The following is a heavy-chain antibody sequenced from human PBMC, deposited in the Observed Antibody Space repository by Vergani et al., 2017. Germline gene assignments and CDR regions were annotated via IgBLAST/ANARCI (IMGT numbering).Heavy chain of an antibody. CDR1: GGSINSHNYY. V-gene: IGHV4-61*02. CDR3: ARGSCLGGSCYKPLFDY. J-gene: IGHJ4*02. CDR2: IHTSGST. D-gene: IGHD2-15*01. Sequence: QVQLQESGPGLVKPSQTLPLTCTVSGGSINSHNYYWCWIRQPAGKGLEWIGRIHTSGSTNYNPSLKSRVTMSADTSKNQFSLNLTSVTAADTAVYFCARGSCLGGSCYKPLFDYWVQGILVTVSS.